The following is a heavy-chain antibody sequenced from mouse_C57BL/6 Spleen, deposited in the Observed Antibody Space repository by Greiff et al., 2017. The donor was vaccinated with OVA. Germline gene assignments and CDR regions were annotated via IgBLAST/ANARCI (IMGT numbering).Heavy chain of an antibody. D-gene: IGHD6-1*01. V-gene: IGHV5-17*01. CDR2: ISSGSSTI. CDR1: GFTFSDYG. Sequence: EVKVVESGGGLVKPGGSLKLSCAASGFTFSDYGMHWVRQAPEKGLEWVAYISSGSSTIYYADTVKGRFTISRDNAKNTLFLQMTSLRSEDTAMYYCARERPPYYFDYWGQGTTLTVSS. J-gene: IGHJ2*01. CDR3: ARERPPYYFDY.